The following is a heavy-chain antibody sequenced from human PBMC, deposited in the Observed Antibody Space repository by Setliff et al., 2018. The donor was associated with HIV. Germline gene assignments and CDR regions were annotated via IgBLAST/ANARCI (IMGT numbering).Heavy chain of an antibody. V-gene: IGHV3-72*01. CDR1: GFTFSDHY. J-gene: IGHJ6*02. D-gene: IGHD6-13*01. CDR2: TRDKARGYTT. CDR3: ARAGAATAGKSYHYEMDV. Sequence: SCAASGFTFSDHYMDWVRQAPGKGLEWVGRTRDKARGYTTEYAASVKGRFTISRDDSKNSLYLQMNSMETEETAVYYCARAGAATAGKSYHYEMDVWGQGTTVTVSS.